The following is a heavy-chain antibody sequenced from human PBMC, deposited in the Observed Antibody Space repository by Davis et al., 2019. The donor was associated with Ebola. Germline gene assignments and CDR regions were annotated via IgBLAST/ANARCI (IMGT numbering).Heavy chain of an antibody. CDR1: GFTFSSYS. CDR2: ISSSSSYI. Sequence: GGSLRLSCAASGFTFSSYSMNWVRQAPGKGLEWVSSISSSSSYIYYADSVKGRFTISRDNAKNSLYLQMNSLRAEDTAVYYCARAPSGYSSSFDYWGQGTLVTVSP. V-gene: IGHV3-21*01. D-gene: IGHD6-13*01. CDR3: ARAPSGYSSSFDY. J-gene: IGHJ4*02.